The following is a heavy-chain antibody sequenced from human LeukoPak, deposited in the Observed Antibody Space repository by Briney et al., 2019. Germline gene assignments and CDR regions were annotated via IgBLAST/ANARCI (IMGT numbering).Heavy chain of an antibody. J-gene: IGHJ3*02. D-gene: IGHD3-22*01. CDR1: GFTFSSYG. CDR2: IRYDGSNK. V-gene: IGHV3-30*02. Sequence: GGSLRLSCAASGFTFSSYGMHWVRQAPGKGLEWVAFIRYDGSNKYYADSVKGRFTISRDNSKNTLYLQVNSLRAEDTAVYYCANLPSYYYDSSEGAFDIWGQGTMVTVSS. CDR3: ANLPSYYYDSSEGAFDI.